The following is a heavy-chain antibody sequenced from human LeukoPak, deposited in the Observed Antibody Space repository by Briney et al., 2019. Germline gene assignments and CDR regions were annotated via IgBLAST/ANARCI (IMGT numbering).Heavy chain of an antibody. CDR1: GFTFSSYS. CDR3: ARDGGMVRGVIITGYFDY. V-gene: IGHV3-21*01. J-gene: IGHJ4*02. D-gene: IGHD3-10*01. CDR2: ISSSSSYI. Sequence: GGSLRLSCAASGFTFSSYSVNWVRQAPGKGLEWVSSISSSSSYIYYADSVKGRFTISRDNAKNSLYLQMNSLRAEDTAVYYCARDGGMVRGVIITGYFDYWGQGTLVTVSS.